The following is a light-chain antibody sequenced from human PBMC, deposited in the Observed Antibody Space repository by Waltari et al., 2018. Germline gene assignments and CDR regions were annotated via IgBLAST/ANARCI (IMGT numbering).Light chain of an antibody. CDR1: QSISSIY. J-gene: IGKJ2*01. V-gene: IGKV3-20*01. CDR3: QRYGDSPKYT. Sequence: IVLTQSPGTLSLSPGERATLSCRASQSISSIYLAWYQQKPGQAPRRLIYGSSSRATGIPDRVSGSGSGTDFTLTISRLEPEDFAVYYCQRYGDSPKYTFGQGTKLEIK. CDR2: GSS.